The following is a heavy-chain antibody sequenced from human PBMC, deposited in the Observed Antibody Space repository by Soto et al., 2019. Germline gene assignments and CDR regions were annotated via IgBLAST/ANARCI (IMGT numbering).Heavy chain of an antibody. Sequence: ASVKVSCIASGYTFTDYHMHCVRQAPGQGLEWMGWINPNSGGTNYAQKFQGWVTMTRDTSISTAYMELSRLRSDDTAVYYCARTGYYYDSSGYFRFGPFDYWGQGTLVTVSS. CDR3: ARTGYYYDSSGYFRFGPFDY. D-gene: IGHD3-22*01. J-gene: IGHJ4*02. CDR1: GYTFTDYH. V-gene: IGHV1-2*04. CDR2: INPNSGGT.